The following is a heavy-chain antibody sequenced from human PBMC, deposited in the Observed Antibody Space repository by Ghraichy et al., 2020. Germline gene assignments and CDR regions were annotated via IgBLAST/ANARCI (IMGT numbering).Heavy chain of an antibody. D-gene: IGHD1-1*01. Sequence: GGSLRLSCAASFDLTFSDYYMAWIRQAPGKGLEFVSYIGPDGSHIVYADSVKGRFTTSRDNAKNSLYLQMNSLRAEDTAIYYCARRPRELDYLDQGTLVTVSS. V-gene: IGHV3-11*01. J-gene: IGHJ4*02. CDR2: IGPDGSHI. CDR3: ARRPRELDY. CDR1: FDLTFSDYY.